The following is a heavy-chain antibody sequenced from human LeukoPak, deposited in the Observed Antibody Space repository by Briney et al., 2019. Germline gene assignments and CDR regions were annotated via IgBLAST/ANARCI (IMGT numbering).Heavy chain of an antibody. V-gene: IGHV3-49*04. CDR2: IRSKAYGGTT. Sequence: GGSLRLSCTASGFTSGDYAMSWVRQAPGKGLEWVGFIRSKAYGGTTEYAASVKGRFTISRDDSKSIAYLQMNSLKTEDTAVYYCTHCTNGVGYTGFDYWGQGTLVTVSS. D-gene: IGHD2-8*01. CDR1: GFTSGDYA. CDR3: THCTNGVGYTGFDY. J-gene: IGHJ4*02.